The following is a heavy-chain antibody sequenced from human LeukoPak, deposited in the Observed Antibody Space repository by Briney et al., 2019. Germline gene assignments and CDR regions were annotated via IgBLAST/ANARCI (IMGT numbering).Heavy chain of an antibody. Sequence: GGSLRLSCAASGFTFSSYWMHWVRQAPGKGLVWVSRINSDGSTTNYADSVKGRFTISRDNAKNTVYLQMNSLRAEDTAIYYCAREDDWNYEDYWGQGTLVTVSS. CDR3: AREDDWNYEDY. V-gene: IGHV3-74*01. J-gene: IGHJ4*02. CDR1: GFTFSSYW. D-gene: IGHD1-7*01. CDR2: INSDGSTT.